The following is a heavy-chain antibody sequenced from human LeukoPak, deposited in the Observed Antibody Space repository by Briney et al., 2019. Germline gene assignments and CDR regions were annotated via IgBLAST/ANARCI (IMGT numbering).Heavy chain of an antibody. CDR3: ARTIWDSGEGRDGPDSPLRGYYYYMDV. CDR2: ISAYNGNT. D-gene: IGHD5-24*01. J-gene: IGHJ6*03. CDR1: RYTFTNYG. V-gene: IGHV1-18*01. Sequence: GASVKVSCKASRYTFTNYGISWVRQAPGQGLEWMGWISAYNGNTNYAQKLQGRVTITADESTSTAYMELSSLRSEDTAVYYCARTIWDSGEGRDGPDSPLRGYYYYMDVWGKGTTVTISS.